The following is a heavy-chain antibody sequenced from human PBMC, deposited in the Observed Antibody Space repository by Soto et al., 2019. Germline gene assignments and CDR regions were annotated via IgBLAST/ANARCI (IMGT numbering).Heavy chain of an antibody. CDR2: IKSKTDGGTT. Sequence: EVQLVESGGGLVKPGGSLRLSCAGSGFTFSNAWMSWVRQAPGKGLEWGGRIKSKTDGGTTDYAAPVKGRFTISRDDSKSTVYMQMNSLQTEDTAVYYCTTDYQYLGVWGKGTTVTVSS. J-gene: IGHJ6*03. CDR3: TTDYQYLGV. CDR1: GFTFSNAW. V-gene: IGHV3-15*01.